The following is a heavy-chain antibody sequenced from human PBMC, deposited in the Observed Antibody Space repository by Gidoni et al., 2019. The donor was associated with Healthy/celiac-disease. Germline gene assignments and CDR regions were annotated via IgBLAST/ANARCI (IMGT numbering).Heavy chain of an antibody. CDR3: ARDLDGPWFDP. CDR1: GFTFRSYG. CDR2: IWYDGSNK. V-gene: IGHV3-33*01. Sequence: QVQLVESGGGVVQPGRSLRLSCAASGFTFRSYGMHWVRQAPGKGLEWVAVIWYDGSNKYYADSVKGRFTISRDNSKNTLYLQMNSLRAEDTAVYYCARDLDGPWFDPWGQGTLVTVSS. D-gene: IGHD3-9*01. J-gene: IGHJ5*02.